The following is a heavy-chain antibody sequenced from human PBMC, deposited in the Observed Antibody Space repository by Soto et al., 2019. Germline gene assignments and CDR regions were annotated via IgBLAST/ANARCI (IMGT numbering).Heavy chain of an antibody. Sequence: QVQLVQSGAEVKKPGSSVKVSCKASGGTFSSYAISWVRQAPGQGLEWMGGIIPISGTANYAQKFQGRVTSTADESTSTAYRELRSLRSEETAVYYCARPQGSSTSLEIYYYYYYGMDVWGQGTTVTVSS. CDR2: IIPISGTA. D-gene: IGHD2-2*01. J-gene: IGHJ6*02. V-gene: IGHV1-69*01. CDR3: ARPQGSSTSLEIYYYYYYGMDV. CDR1: GGTFSSYA.